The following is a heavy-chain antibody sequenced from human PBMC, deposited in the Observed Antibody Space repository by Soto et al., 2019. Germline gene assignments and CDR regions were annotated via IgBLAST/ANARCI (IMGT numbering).Heavy chain of an antibody. D-gene: IGHD3-3*01. Sequence: PGGSLRLSCAASGVPFSNAWMSWVRQAPGKGLEWVGRIKSKTDGGTTDYAAPVKGRFTISRDDSKNTLYLQMNSLKTEDTAVYYCTTGTLDFWSGYYPEVYMDVWGKGTTVTVSS. V-gene: IGHV3-15*01. CDR3: TTGTLDFWSGYYPEVYMDV. CDR2: IKSKTDGGTT. J-gene: IGHJ6*03. CDR1: GVPFSNAW.